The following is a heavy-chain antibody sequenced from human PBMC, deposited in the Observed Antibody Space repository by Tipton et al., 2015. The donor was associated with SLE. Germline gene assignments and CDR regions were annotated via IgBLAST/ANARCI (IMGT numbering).Heavy chain of an antibody. V-gene: IGHV4-4*07. CDR3: ARELLSPVTTVQWYFDP. J-gene: IGHJ2*01. D-gene: IGHD4-11*01. Sequence: TLSLTCTVSGGSMSSYYWSWIRQPAGNGLDGIGRIYTSGNTNYNPSLKSRVTMSVDTSKNQFSLRLSSVTAADTAVYYCARELLSPVTTVQWYFDPWGRGTLVTVSS. CDR2: IYTSGNT. CDR1: GGSMSSYY.